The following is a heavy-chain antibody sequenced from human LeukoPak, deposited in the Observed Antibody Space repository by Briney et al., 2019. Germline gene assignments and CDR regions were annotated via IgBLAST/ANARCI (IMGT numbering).Heavy chain of an antibody. CDR3: AKDRPNYHESNGHYYRLNGDS. J-gene: IGHJ5*01. CDR1: GFTFNIYA. V-gene: IGHV3-23*01. D-gene: IGHD3-22*01. CDR2: ITSSGDAT. Sequence: PGGSLRLSCAASGFTFNIYAMSWVRQAPGKGLEWVSSITSSGDATFHADSVKDRFTISGDNSKSTLYLQMSRLRVEDTAAYYCAKDRPNYHESNGHYYRLNGDSWGQGTLVTVSS.